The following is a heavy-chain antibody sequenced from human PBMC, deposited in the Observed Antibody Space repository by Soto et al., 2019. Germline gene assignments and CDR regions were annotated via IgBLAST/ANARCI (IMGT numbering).Heavy chain of an antibody. V-gene: IGHV3-30*04. CDR2: ISYDGSNK. CDR1: GFTFSSYA. J-gene: IGHJ6*03. Sequence: GGSLRLSCAASGFTFSSYAMHWVRQAPGKGLEWVAVISYDGSNKYYADSVKGRYTISRDNSKNTLYLQMNSLRAEDTAVYYCARGPHRIAARYYYYMDVWGKGTTVTVSS. D-gene: IGHD6-6*01. CDR3: ARGPHRIAARYYYYMDV.